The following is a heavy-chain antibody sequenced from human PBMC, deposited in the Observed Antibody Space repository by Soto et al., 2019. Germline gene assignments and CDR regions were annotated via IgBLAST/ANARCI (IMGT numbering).Heavy chain of an antibody. V-gene: IGHV4-31*03. J-gene: IGHJ4*02. CDR1: GGSITSGGYC. CDR2: ISYGGST. CDR3: SRGILV. D-gene: IGHD5-18*01. Sequence: QVQLQESGPGLAKPSQTLFLTCTVSGGSITSGGYCWVWIRHHPGKGLDWIGCISYGGSTCYNPSLKSRVTIAVDTSKNQFSLKLTSVTAADTAVYDCSRGILVWGQGALITVSS.